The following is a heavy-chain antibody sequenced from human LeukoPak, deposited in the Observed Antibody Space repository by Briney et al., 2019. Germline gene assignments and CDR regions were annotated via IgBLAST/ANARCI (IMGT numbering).Heavy chain of an antibody. CDR2: ISSSSSTI. D-gene: IGHD3-3*01. Sequence: PGGSLRLSCAASGFAFSTNAMSWVRQAPGKGLEWVSYISSSSSTIYYADSVKGRFTISRDNAKNSLYLQMNSLRAEDTAVYYCARTRLFWSGYLSLDYYYMDVWGKGTTVTVSS. V-gene: IGHV3-48*01. J-gene: IGHJ6*03. CDR1: GFAFSTNA. CDR3: ARTRLFWSGYLSLDYYYMDV.